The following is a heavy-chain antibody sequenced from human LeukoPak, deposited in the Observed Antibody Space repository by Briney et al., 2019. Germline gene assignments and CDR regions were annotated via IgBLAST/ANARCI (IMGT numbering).Heavy chain of an antibody. CDR2: IYSGGTT. D-gene: IGHD2-15*01. J-gene: IGHJ4*02. CDR1: GFTVGDNY. V-gene: IGHV3-66*01. Sequence: PGGSLRLSCAGSGFTVGDNYMNWVRQAPGKGLEWVSAIYSGGTTYYADSVKGRFTVSRDNSKNTLHLQMNSLRPEDSAVYYCASRDPCSGDSCNGLANWGQGTLVTVSS. CDR3: ASRDPCSGDSCNGLAN.